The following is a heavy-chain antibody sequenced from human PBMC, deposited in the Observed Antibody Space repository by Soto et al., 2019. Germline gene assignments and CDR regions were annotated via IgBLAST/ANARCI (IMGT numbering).Heavy chain of an antibody. Sequence: QVQLVESGGGVVQPGRSLRLSCAASGFTFSSYAMHWVRQAPGKGLEWVAVISYDGSNKYYADSVKGRFTISRDNSKNTLCLQMNSLRAEDTAVYYCARGYGSGSPMDVWGQGTTVTVSS. CDR3: ARGYGSGSPMDV. V-gene: IGHV3-30-3*01. D-gene: IGHD3-10*01. CDR1: GFTFSSYA. J-gene: IGHJ6*02. CDR2: ISYDGSNK.